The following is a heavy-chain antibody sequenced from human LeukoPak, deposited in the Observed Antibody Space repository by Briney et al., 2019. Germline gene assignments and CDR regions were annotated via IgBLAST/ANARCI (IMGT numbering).Heavy chain of an antibody. Sequence: SVKVSCKASGGTFGSYAISWVRQAPGQGLEWMGGIIPIFGTANYAQKFQGRVTITADESTSTAYMELSSLRSEATAVYYCARGTFMGWYMDVWGKGTTVTVSS. CDR3: ARGTFMGWYMDV. CDR1: GGTFGSYA. V-gene: IGHV1-69*13. CDR2: IIPIFGTA. D-gene: IGHD1-14*01. J-gene: IGHJ6*03.